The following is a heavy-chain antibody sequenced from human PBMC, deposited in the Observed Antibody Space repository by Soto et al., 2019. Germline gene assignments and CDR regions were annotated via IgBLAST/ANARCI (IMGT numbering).Heavy chain of an antibody. CDR2: SSTYNGNT. CDR1: GYTFTSFG. Sequence: QVQLVQSGAGVKRPGASVKVSCKASGYTFTSFGISWVRQAPGQGLEWMGWSSTYNGNTDYEQKLQGRVTMTTDTSTRTAYMELRSLRSDDTALYYCARTDYADAFDVWGQGTMVTVSS. V-gene: IGHV1-18*01. D-gene: IGHD4-17*01. J-gene: IGHJ3*01. CDR3: ARTDYADAFDV.